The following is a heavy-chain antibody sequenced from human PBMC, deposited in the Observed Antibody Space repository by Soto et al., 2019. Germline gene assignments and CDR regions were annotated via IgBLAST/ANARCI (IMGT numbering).Heavy chain of an antibody. D-gene: IGHD5-18*01. Sequence: QVQLQESGPGLVKPSQTLSLTCTVSGGSISSGDYYWSWIRQPPGKGLEWIGYIYYSGSTYYNPSLKSQVTISVDTSKNQFSLKLSSVTAADTAVYYCARGGGYSYGWTDYWGQGTLVTVSS. V-gene: IGHV4-30-4*01. CDR2: IYYSGST. CDR3: ARGGGYSYGWTDY. CDR1: GGSISSGDYY. J-gene: IGHJ4*02.